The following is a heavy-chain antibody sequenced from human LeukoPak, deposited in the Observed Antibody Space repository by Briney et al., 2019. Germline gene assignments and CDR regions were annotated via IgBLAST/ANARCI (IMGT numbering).Heavy chain of an antibody. D-gene: IGHD5-18*01. V-gene: IGHV4-31*03. J-gene: IGHJ4*02. CDR2: IYYSGST. Sequence: PSETLSLTCTVSGGSISSGGYYWSWIRQHPGKGLEWIGYIYYSGSTYYNPSLKSRVTISVDTSKNQFSLKLSSVTAADTAVYYCARAARGGYSSRSFDYWGQGTLVTVSS. CDR1: GGSISSGGYY. CDR3: ARAARGGYSSRSFDY.